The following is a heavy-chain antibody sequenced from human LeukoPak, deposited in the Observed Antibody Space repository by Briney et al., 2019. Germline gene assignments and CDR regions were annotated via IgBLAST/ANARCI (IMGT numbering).Heavy chain of an antibody. CDR1: GFTFSSND. J-gene: IGHJ4*02. V-gene: IGHV3-23*01. Sequence: PGGSLRLSCAVSGFTFSSNDMSWVRQAPGKGLEWVSGFSGSGGSTYYADSVKGRFTISRDNSNNTLYLQMNSLRAEDTAVYYCAKSRSSGWDYFDYWGQGTLVTVSS. D-gene: IGHD6-19*01. CDR3: AKSRSSGWDYFDY. CDR2: FSGSGGST.